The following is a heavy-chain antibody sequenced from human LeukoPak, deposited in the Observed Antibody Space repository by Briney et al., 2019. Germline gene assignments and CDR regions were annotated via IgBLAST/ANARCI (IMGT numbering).Heavy chain of an antibody. D-gene: IGHD1-26*01. CDR3: TTWDGVN. V-gene: IGHV3-15*01. CDR2: IKSKTDGGTT. J-gene: IGHJ3*01. CDR1: GFTFSNAL. Sequence: KPEGSLRLSCAASGFTFSNALMTWVRQAPGKGLEWAGHIKSKTDGGTTDCAAPLKGRFTISRDDSKNTLYLQMSSLKTEDTAVYYCTTWDGVNWGQGTMVTVSS.